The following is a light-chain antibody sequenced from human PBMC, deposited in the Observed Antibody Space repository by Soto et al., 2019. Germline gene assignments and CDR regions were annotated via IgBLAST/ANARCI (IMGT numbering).Light chain of an antibody. CDR1: SSDVGGYNY. J-gene: IGLJ2*01. V-gene: IGLV2-14*01. CDR2: EVA. CDR3: SSYASSSTLV. Sequence: QSVLTQPASVSGSPGQSITFSCTGTSSDVGGYNYVSWYQLHPGKAPKLMIYEVANRPSGVSNRFSGSKPGNTASLTISGLQAEDEADYYCSSYASSSTLVFGGGTKLTVL.